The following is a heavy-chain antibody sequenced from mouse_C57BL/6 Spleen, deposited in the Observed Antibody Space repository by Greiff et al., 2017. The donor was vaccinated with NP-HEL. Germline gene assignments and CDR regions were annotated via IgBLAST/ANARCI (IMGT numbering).Heavy chain of an antibody. CDR3: ERAAPHLDY. J-gene: IGHJ2*01. D-gene: IGHD3-3*01. CDR2: IDPSDSYT. V-gene: IGHV1-69*01. Sequence: QVQLQQPGAELVMPGASVKLSCKASGYTFTSYWMHWVKQRPGKGLEWIGEIDPSDSYTNYNQKFKGKSTLTVDKSSSTAYMQLSSLTSEDSAVYYCERAAPHLDYWGQGTILTVSA. CDR1: GYTFTSYW.